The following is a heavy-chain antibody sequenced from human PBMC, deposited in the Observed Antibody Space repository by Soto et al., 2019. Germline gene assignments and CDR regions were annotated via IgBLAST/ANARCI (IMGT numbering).Heavy chain of an antibody. J-gene: IGHJ6*02. V-gene: IGHV1-18*01. CDR1: GYRFTSYG. CDR3: GRCRTDSYAMDV. CDR2: ISPYNGRK. D-gene: IGHD5-18*01. Sequence: GASVKVSCKASGYRFTSYGIAWVRQVPGRGPEWMGWISPYNGRKNYAQNVQGRVVMTTDISTNIVYLELRSLRSDDTAMYYCGRCRTDSYAMDVWGQGTTVTVSS.